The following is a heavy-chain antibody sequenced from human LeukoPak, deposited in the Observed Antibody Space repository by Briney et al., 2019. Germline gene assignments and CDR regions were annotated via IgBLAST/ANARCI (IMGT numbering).Heavy chain of an antibody. CDR3: ARVGTAEGTLEDY. CDR2: IKHDGSEK. CDR1: GFTFSSYW. J-gene: IGHJ4*02. D-gene: IGHD6-13*01. Sequence: PGGSLRLSCAASGFTFSSYWMSWVRQPPGKGLEWVANIKHDGSEKYYVDSGKGRFTISRDNAKNSLYLQMNSLRAEDTAVYYCARVGTAEGTLEDYWGQGTLVTVSS. V-gene: IGHV3-7*01.